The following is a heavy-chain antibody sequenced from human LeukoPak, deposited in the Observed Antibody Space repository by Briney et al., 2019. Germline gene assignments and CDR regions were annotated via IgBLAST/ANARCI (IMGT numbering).Heavy chain of an antibody. CDR3: ASGYYYGSGSPPLDY. Sequence: TSETLSLTCTVSGGSISSYYWSWIRQPPGKGLEWIGYIYYSGSTNYNPSLKSRVTISVDTSKNQYSLKLSSVTAADTAVYYCASGYYYGSGSPPLDYWGQGTLVTVSS. J-gene: IGHJ4*02. CDR2: IYYSGST. D-gene: IGHD3-10*01. CDR1: GGSISSYY. V-gene: IGHV4-59*01.